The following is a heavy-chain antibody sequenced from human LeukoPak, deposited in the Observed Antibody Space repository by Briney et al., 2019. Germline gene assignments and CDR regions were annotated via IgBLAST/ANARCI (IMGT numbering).Heavy chain of an antibody. CDR2: ISGSGGST. J-gene: IGHJ4*02. CDR1: GFTFSSYA. Sequence: PGGSLRLSCAASGFTFSSYAMSWVRQAPGKGLEWVSAISGSGGSTYYTDSVKGRFTISRDNSKNTLYLQMNSLRAEGTAVYYCAKASYFHGSGSYFPFDYWGQGTLVTVSS. V-gene: IGHV3-23*01. CDR3: AKASYFHGSGSYFPFDY. D-gene: IGHD3-10*01.